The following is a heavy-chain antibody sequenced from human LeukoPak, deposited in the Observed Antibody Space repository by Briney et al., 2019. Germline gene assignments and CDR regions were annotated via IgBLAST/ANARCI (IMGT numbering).Heavy chain of an antibody. CDR1: GGSISGASFY. J-gene: IGHJ4*02. D-gene: IGHD3-10*01. V-gene: IGHV4-39*01. Sequence: PSETLSLTCTVSGGSISGASFYWGWIRQPPGKELEWIGSIYYSGSAYYNSSLKSRVNISVDTSKNQFSLKMNSVTAADTAVYYCASSGCYGSGSFCHYFDFWGQGTLVTVSS. CDR2: IYYSGSA. CDR3: ASSGCYGSGSFCHYFDF.